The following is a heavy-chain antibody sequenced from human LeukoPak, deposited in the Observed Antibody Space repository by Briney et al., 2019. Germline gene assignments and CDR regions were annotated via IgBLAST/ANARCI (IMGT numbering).Heavy chain of an antibody. Sequence: GGSLRLSCAASGFTFDDYAMHWVRQAPGKGLEWVSGISWNSGSIGYADSVKGRFTISRDNAKNSLYLQMNSLRAEDTALYYCAKSSEPAAISGDVWGKGTTVTVSS. J-gene: IGHJ6*04. CDR2: ISWNSGSI. D-gene: IGHD2-2*02. CDR1: GFTFDDYA. V-gene: IGHV3-9*01. CDR3: AKSSEPAAISGDV.